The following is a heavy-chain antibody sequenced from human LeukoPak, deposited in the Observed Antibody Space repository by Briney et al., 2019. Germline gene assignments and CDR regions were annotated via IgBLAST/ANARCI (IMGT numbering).Heavy chain of an antibody. CDR1: GYTLTGYY. CDR3: ARLWFGELLGRNYYYYGMDV. V-gene: IGHV1-2*02. J-gene: IGHJ6*02. D-gene: IGHD3-10*01. Sequence: ASVKVSCKASGYTLTGYYMHWVRQAPGQGLEWMGWINPNSGGTNYAQKFQGRVTMTRDTSISTAYMELSRLRSDDTAVYYCARLWFGELLGRNYYYYGMDVWGQGTTVTVSS. CDR2: INPNSGGT.